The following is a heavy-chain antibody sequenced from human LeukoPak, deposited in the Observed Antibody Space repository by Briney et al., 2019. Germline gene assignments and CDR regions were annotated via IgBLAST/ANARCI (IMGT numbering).Heavy chain of an antibody. D-gene: IGHD2-21*02. V-gene: IGHV4-34*01. CDR3: ARGLSAIVH. J-gene: IGHJ4*02. CDR2: INHSGST. Sequence: GSLRLSCTASGFTFGDYAMSWFRQPPGKGLEWIGEINHSGSTDYNPSLKSRVTISVDTSKNQFSLKLSSVTAADTAVYYCARGLSAIVHWGQGTLVTVSS. CDR1: GFTFGDYA.